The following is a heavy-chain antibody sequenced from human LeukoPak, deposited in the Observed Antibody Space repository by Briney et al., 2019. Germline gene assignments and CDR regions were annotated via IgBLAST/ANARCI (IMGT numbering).Heavy chain of an antibody. CDR1: GDSISSSSYY. CDR2: IYYSGST. Sequence: TSETLSLTCTVSGDSISSSSYYWGWIRQPPGKGLEWIGNIYYSGSTNYNPSLKSRVTISVDTSKNQFSLKLSSVTAADTAVYYCARDTGPSFDYWGQGTLVTVSS. CDR3: ARDTGPSFDY. J-gene: IGHJ4*02. V-gene: IGHV4-39*07. D-gene: IGHD1-14*01.